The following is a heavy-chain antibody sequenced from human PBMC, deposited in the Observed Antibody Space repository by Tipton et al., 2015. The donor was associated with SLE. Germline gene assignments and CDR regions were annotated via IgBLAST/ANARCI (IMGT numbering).Heavy chain of an antibody. CDR3: AGGAMVRGIIITWLDP. CDR2: INHSGST. CDR1: GGSFSGYY. D-gene: IGHD3-10*01. Sequence: TLSLTCAVYGGSFSGYYWSWIRQPPGKGLEWIGEINHSGSTNYNPSLKSRVTISVDTSKNQISLNLTSVTAADTAVYYCAGGAMVRGIIITWLDPWDQGTLVTVSS. J-gene: IGHJ5*02. V-gene: IGHV4-34*01.